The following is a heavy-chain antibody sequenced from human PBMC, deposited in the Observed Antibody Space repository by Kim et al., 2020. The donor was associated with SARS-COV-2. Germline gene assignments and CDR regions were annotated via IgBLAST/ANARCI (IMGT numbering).Heavy chain of an antibody. Sequence: GGSLRLSCAASGFTFDDYAMQGVRQATGKGLEWVSGNSWNSGTIGYADSVKGRFTISRDNAKNSRYLQMNSLRTEDTALYYCAKSKITMFQGVLYGMEVWGQGSTVTVSS. J-gene: IGHJ6*02. CDR1: GFTFDDYA. V-gene: IGHV3-9*01. CDR3: AKSKITMFQGVLYGMEV. D-gene: IGHD3-10*01. CDR2: NSWNSGTI.